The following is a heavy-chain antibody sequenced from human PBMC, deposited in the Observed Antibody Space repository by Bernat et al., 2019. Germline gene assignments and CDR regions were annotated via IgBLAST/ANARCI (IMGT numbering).Heavy chain of an antibody. CDR2: ISSSGTTI. CDR3: AVYCGGDCYRAFDV. CDR1: AITFSNYT. V-gene: IGHV3-48*01. Sequence: EVQLVESGGGLVQPGGSLRLSCAASAITFSNYTMNWVRQAPGKGLEWLSYISSSGTTIDYADALKDRITISGDNAKNSLYLHVNSLGAENTALYYCAVYCGGDCYRAFDVWGQGTMVTVSS. D-gene: IGHD2-21*02. J-gene: IGHJ3*01.